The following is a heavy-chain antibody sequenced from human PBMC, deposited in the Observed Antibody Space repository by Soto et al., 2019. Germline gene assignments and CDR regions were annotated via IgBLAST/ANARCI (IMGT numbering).Heavy chain of an antibody. D-gene: IGHD3-22*01. V-gene: IGHV4-4*02. CDR1: GGSIDSNNW. Sequence: PSETLSLTCVVSGGSIDSNNWWSWVRQPPGKGLEWIGEVHHTGSTTYNPSLKSRVTISVDKSKNQFSLKMTSLSAADTAVYYCARGSYQPAKFYYDSSQMFDQWGQGTLVTVSS. CDR3: ARGSYQPAKFYYDSSQMFDQ. CDR2: VHHTGST. J-gene: IGHJ4*02.